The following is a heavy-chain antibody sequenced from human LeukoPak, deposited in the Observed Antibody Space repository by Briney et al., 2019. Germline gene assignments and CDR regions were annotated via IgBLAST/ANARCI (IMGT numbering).Heavy chain of an antibody. D-gene: IGHD6-19*01. V-gene: IGHV3-33*06. CDR2: IWYDGSNK. J-gene: IGHJ4*02. Sequence: GGSLRLSCAASGFTFSSYGMHWVRQAPGKGLEWVAVIWYDGSNKYYADSAKGRFTISRDNSKNTLYLQMNSLRAEDTAVYYCAKEQYSSGWYNFDYWGQGALVTVSS. CDR3: AKEQYSSGWYNFDY. CDR1: GFTFSSYG.